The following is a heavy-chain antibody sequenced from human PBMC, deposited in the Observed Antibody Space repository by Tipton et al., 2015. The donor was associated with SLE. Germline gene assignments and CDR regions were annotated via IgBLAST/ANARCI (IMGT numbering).Heavy chain of an antibody. CDR2: INTDGSTT. D-gene: IGHD3-3*01. CDR3: ARGDFWSGYPLGY. Sequence: SLRLSCAASGFTFSSYWMHLVRPAPGKELLWVSRINTDGSTTSYADSVKGRFTISSDNAKNTLYLQLNSLRAEDTAVYYCARGDFWSGYPLGYWGQGTLVTVSS. J-gene: IGHJ4*02. V-gene: IGHV3-74*01. CDR1: GFTFSSYW.